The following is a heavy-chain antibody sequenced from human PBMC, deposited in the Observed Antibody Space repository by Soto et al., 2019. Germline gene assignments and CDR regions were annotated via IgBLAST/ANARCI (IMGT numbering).Heavy chain of an antibody. D-gene: IGHD2-15*01. V-gene: IGHV4-34*01. CDR1: GGSFSGYY. J-gene: IGHJ4*02. CDR3: ARGHRGYCSGGSCYRAPDY. CDR2: INHSGST. Sequence: SETLSLTCAVYGGSFSGYYWSWIRQPPGKGLEWIGEINHSGSTNYNPSLKSRVTISVDTSKNQFPLKLSSVTAADTAVYYCARGHRGYCSGGSCYRAPDYWGQGTLVTVSA.